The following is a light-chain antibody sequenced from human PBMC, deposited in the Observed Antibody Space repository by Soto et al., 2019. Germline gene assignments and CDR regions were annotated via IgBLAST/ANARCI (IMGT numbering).Light chain of an antibody. CDR2: GAS. CDR3: QQYGGSPHT. CDR1: QSVSSSY. Sequence: EIVLTQPPGTLSLSPGERATLSCRASQSVSSSYLAWYQQNPGQAPRLLIYGASSRATGIPDRFSGSGSGTDFTLNIRRLEPEDFAVYYCQQYGGSPHTFGGGTKVEIK. V-gene: IGKV3-20*01. J-gene: IGKJ4*01.